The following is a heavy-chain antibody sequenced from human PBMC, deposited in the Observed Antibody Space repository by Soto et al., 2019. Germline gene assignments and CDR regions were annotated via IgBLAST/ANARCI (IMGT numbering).Heavy chain of an antibody. J-gene: IGHJ4*02. CDR2: IYYSGST. CDR3: ARGGGTTFDY. V-gene: IGHV4-59*01. CDR1: GGSISSYY. Sequence: SETLSLTCTVSGGSISSYYWSWIRQPPGKGLEWIGYIYYSGSTNYNPSLKSRVTISVDTSKNQFSLKLSSVTAADTAVYHCARGGGTTFDYWGQGTLVTVSS. D-gene: IGHD1-7*01.